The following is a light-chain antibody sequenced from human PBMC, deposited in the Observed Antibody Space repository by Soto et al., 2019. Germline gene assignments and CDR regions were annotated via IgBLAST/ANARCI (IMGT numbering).Light chain of an antibody. CDR3: MQTLETPYT. CDR1: QSLHSAGYKF. Sequence: DLVMTQSPLSLPVTPGEPASISCRSSQSLHSAGYKFLDWYLQRPGQSPQLLIYLGSNRASGVPDRFSGSGSGTDFTLKISRVEAEDVGDYYCMQTLETPYTFGQGTKVEIK. CDR2: LGS. V-gene: IGKV2-28*01. J-gene: IGKJ2*01.